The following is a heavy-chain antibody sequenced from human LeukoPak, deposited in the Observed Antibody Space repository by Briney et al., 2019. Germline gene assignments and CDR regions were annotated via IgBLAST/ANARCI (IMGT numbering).Heavy chain of an antibody. V-gene: IGHV4-34*01. D-gene: IGHD3-3*01. J-gene: IGHJ6*03. Sequence: SETLSLTCAVYGGSFSAYYWSWIRQPPGKGLEWIGEINHSGSTNYNPSLKSRVTISVDTSKNQFSLKLSSVTAADTAVYYCAREGIIDDFWGDYPPVGNMDVWGKGTTVTVPS. CDR3: AREGIIDDFWGDYPPVGNMDV. CDR2: INHSGST. CDR1: GGSFSAYY.